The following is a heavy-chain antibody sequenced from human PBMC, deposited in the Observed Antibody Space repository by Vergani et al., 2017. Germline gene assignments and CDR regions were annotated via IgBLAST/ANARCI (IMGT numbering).Heavy chain of an antibody. J-gene: IGHJ5*02. V-gene: IGHV1-18*01. D-gene: IGHD3-9*01. Sequence: QVQLVQSGAEVKKPGASVKVSCKASGYTFTSSGITWVRLAPGQGLEWMGWISAHTGNTNYAQKLQGRVTMTTDTSTSTAYMELRSLRSDDTAVYYCARAHITIFSSNWFDPWGQGTLVTVSS. CDR3: ARAHITIFSSNWFDP. CDR2: ISAHTGNT. CDR1: GYTFTSSG.